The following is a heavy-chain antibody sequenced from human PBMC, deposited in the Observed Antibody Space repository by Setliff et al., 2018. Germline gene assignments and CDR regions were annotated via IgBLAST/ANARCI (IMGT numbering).Heavy chain of an antibody. V-gene: IGHV4-59*08. Sequence: SETLSLTCTVSGASISSYYWSWIRQPPGKGLEWIGYIYYGGTTNYNPSLKSRVSISLDTSKSQFSLRLSSLTAADTAVYYCARHRMDSSGNYFVGLYYFDYWGQGTPVTVSS. CDR3: ARHRMDSSGNYFVGLYYFDY. CDR2: IYYGGTT. CDR1: GASISSYY. D-gene: IGHD3-22*01. J-gene: IGHJ4*02.